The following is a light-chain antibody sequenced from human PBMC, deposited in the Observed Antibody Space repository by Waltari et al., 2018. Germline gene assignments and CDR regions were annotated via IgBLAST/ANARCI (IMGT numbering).Light chain of an antibody. V-gene: IGLV1-51*01. Sequence: QSVLTQPPSVSAAPGQKVTISCSGRSSNIGNNYVSWYQQVPGTAPKVLIYDNNKRPSGIPDRFSGSKSGTSATLGITGLQTGDEADYYCGTWDSSLSAGVFGGGTKLTVL. J-gene: IGLJ2*01. CDR3: GTWDSSLSAGV. CDR2: DNN. CDR1: SSNIGNNY.